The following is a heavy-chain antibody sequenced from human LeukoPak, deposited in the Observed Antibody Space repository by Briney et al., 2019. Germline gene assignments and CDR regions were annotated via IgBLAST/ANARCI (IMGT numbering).Heavy chain of an antibody. D-gene: IGHD1-26*01. V-gene: IGHV3-21*01. CDR3: ARDSKGELLGTFDY. Sequence: GGSLRLSCAASGFTFSTYTMNWVRQAPGKGLEWVSSISSSSSYIYYADSVKGRFTISRDNAKNSLYLQMNSLRAEDTAVYYCARDSKGELLGTFDYWGQGTLVTVSS. CDR2: ISSSSSYI. CDR1: GFTFSTYT. J-gene: IGHJ4*02.